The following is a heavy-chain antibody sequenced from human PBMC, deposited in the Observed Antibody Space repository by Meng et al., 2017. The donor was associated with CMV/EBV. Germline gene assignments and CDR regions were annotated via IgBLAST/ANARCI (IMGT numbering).Heavy chain of an antibody. D-gene: IGHD3-3*01. V-gene: IGHV3-23*01. CDR1: GFTFSSYA. Sequence: GGSLRLSCAASGFTFSSYAMSWVRQAPGKGLEWVSAISGSGGSTYYADSVKGRFTISRDNSKNTLYLQMNSLRAEDTAVYYCAKDPGDFWSGPYPTDYWGQGTLVTVSS. J-gene: IGHJ4*02. CDR3: AKDPGDFWSGPYPTDY. CDR2: ISGSGGST.